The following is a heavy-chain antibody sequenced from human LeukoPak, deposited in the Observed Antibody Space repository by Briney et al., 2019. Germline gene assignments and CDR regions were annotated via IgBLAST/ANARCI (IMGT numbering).Heavy chain of an antibody. CDR1: GDSISSGNY. Sequence: PSETLSLTCTVSGDSISSGNYWGWIRQPPGKGLEWVGYFYSSGKINYNPSLKSRVSISVDTSKSQFSLKLSSVTAADTAVYYCAGGPSPETFQYWGQGTLVTVSS. CDR3: AGGPSPETFQY. V-gene: IGHV4-61*01. J-gene: IGHJ1*01. CDR2: FYSSGKI.